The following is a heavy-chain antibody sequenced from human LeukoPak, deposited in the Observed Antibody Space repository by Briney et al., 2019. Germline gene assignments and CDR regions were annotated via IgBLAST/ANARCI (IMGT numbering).Heavy chain of an antibody. Sequence: SETLSLTCTVSGGSISSSSYYWGWIRQPPGKGLEWIGSIYYSGSTYYNPSLKSRVTISADTSKNQFPLKLSSVTAADMAVYYCARRYYYDSSGSPFDYWGQGTLVTVSS. D-gene: IGHD3-22*01. V-gene: IGHV4-39*06. CDR3: ARRYYYDSSGSPFDY. CDR2: IYYSGST. CDR1: GGSISSSSYY. J-gene: IGHJ4*02.